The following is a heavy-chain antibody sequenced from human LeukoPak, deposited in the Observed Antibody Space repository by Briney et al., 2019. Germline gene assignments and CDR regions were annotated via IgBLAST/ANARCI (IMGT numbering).Heavy chain of an antibody. CDR1: GFTVSSNY. D-gene: IGHD5-18*01. Sequence: PGGSLRLSCAASGFTVSSNYMSWVRQAPGKGLEWVSVIYSGGSTYYADAVQGRFTISRDNSKNTLYLQMNSQRAEDTAVYYCARDSLRSYGRNGAFDIWGQGTMVTVSS. V-gene: IGHV3-53*01. J-gene: IGHJ3*02. CDR2: IYSGGST. CDR3: ARDSLRSYGRNGAFDI.